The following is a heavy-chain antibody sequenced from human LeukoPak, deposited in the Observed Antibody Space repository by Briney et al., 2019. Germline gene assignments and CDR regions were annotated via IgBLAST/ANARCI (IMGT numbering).Heavy chain of an antibody. J-gene: IGHJ6*02. CDR2: IWYDGSNK. Sequence: GGSLRLSCAASGFTFSSYGMHWVRQAPGKGLEWVAVIWYDGSNKYYADSVKGRFTISRDNSKNTLYLQMNSLRAEDTAVYYCAREGSGAYDFWSGYSSYYYGMDVWGQGTTVTVSS. CDR1: GFTFSSYG. V-gene: IGHV3-33*01. D-gene: IGHD3-3*01. CDR3: AREGSGAYDFWSGYSSYYYGMDV.